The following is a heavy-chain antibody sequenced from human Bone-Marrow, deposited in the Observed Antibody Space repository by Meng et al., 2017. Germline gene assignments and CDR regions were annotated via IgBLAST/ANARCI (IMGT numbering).Heavy chain of an antibody. CDR3: AKGDFD. V-gene: IGHV3-30*18. D-gene: IGHD3/OR15-3a*01. Sequence: VQMVESGGGLVQPGGSLRLSCAASGFTFSTYNMHWVRQAPGKGLEWVAVISFDGNNKYYADSVKGRFTISRDNSKNTLYLQMNSLRLEDTAVYYCAKGDFDWGQGTLVTVSS. CDR2: ISFDGNNK. J-gene: IGHJ4*02. CDR1: GFTFSTYN.